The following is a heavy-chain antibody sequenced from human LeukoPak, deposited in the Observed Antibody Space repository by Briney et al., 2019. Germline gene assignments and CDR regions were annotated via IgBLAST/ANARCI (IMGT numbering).Heavy chain of an antibody. CDR2: INPNSGGT. D-gene: IGHD3-10*01. Sequence: ASVKVSCKASGYTFTGYYMHWVRQAPGQGLEWMGWINPNSGGTNYAQKFQGRVTMTRDTSISTAYMELSRLRSDDTAVYYCARDGFPYYYGSGSSGWFDPWGQGTLVTVSS. J-gene: IGHJ5*02. V-gene: IGHV1-2*02. CDR1: GYTFTGYY. CDR3: ARDGFPYYYGSGSSGWFDP.